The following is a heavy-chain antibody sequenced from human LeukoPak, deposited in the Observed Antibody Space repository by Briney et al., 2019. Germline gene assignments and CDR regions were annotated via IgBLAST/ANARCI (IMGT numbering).Heavy chain of an antibody. V-gene: IGHV3-23*01. CDR3: VKDRGGSPFYGMDV. Sequence: GGPLRLSCAASGFTFSSYAMSWVRQAPGKGLEWVSTISGSGGTGTYYADSVKGRFTISRDNSKSTLYLPMNSLRAEDTAVYYCVKDRGGSPFYGMDVWGQGTTVTVSS. D-gene: IGHD1-26*01. CDR2: ISGSGGTGT. CDR1: GFTFSSYA. J-gene: IGHJ6*02.